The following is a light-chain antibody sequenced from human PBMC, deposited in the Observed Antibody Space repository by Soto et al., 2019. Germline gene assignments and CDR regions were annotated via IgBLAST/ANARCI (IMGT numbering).Light chain of an antibody. CDR1: QSVSSSS. CDR2: EAS. V-gene: IGKV3D-20*02. Sequence: IVLTQSPGTLSLSAGERATLSCRASQSVSSSSLAWYQQNPCQAPRLLIYEASSRATGIPDMFSGSGAGTDFTLTIPRLEPEDVAVYYCQQHRTFGQGTKVDIK. J-gene: IGKJ1*01. CDR3: QQHRT.